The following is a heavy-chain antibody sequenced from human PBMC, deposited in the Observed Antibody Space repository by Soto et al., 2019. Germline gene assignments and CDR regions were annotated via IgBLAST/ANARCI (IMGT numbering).Heavy chain of an antibody. Sequence: ASVQVSCKASGYTFTGYNMHWVRQAPGQGVAWMGWISPNTGATDFAQKFEGRVTETRNTPISTTFREVTAVNSDDKAMSYWARVRASSGWYNAPDYWGQGTPVTVSS. CDR3: ARVRASSGWYNAPDY. CDR2: ISPNTGAT. CDR1: GYTFTGYN. D-gene: IGHD6-19*01. J-gene: IGHJ4*02. V-gene: IGHV1-2*02.